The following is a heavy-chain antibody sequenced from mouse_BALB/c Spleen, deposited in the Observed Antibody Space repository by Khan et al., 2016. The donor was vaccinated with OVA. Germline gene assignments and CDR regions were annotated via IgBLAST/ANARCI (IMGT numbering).Heavy chain of an antibody. Sequence: QVQLQQSGAELMKPGASVKMSCKATGHTFSTNWIEWVKQRPGHGLEWIGEILPGSGSTTYNEKFKDKATFTADKSSNTAYMQLSSLTSEDSADYSCARSGVRTYARDYWGQGTSVTVSS. CDR3: ARSGVRTYARDY. CDR2: ILPGSGST. CDR1: GHTFSTNW. J-gene: IGHJ4*01. D-gene: IGHD2-13*01. V-gene: IGHV1-9*01.